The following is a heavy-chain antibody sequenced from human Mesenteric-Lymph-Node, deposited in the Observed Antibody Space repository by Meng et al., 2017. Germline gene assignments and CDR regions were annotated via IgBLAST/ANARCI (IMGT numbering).Heavy chain of an antibody. CDR3: ARGGWIAAPGWFDP. V-gene: IGHV3-33*01. CDR2: IWYDGSNK. J-gene: IGHJ5*02. D-gene: IGHD6-6*01. CDR1: VFTFSSYG. Sequence: VQLGAAGGGVVPPGRALRCSCAASVFTFSSYGMDWVRQAPGKGLEWVAVIWYDGSNKYYADSVKGRFTISRDNSKNTLYLKMNSLRAEDTAVYYCARGGWIAAPGWFDPWGQGTLVTVSS.